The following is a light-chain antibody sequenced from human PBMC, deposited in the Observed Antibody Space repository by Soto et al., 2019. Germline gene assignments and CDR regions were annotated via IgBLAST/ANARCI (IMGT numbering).Light chain of an antibody. CDR1: QSISSW. J-gene: IGKJ1*01. Sequence: DIQMTQSPSTLSASVGDRVTLTCRASQSISSWLAWYQQKPGQAPKLLIYNASTLQSGVPSRFSGSGSGTEFTLAISSLQPDDSATYYCQQYNDNWTFGQGTKVEIK. CDR3: QQYNDNWT. V-gene: IGKV1-5*03. CDR2: NAS.